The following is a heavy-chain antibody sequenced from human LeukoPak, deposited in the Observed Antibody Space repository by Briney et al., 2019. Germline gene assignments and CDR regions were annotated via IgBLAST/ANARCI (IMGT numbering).Heavy chain of an antibody. CDR3: AREDYDFWSGYYWYYFDY. V-gene: IGHV3-7*01. J-gene: IGHJ4*02. CDR1: GFTFSSYW. Sequence: GGSLRLSCAASGFTFSSYWMSWVRQAPGKGLEWVAHIKQDGSEKYYVDSVKGRFTISRDNAKNSLYLQMNSLRAEDTAVYYCAREDYDFWSGYYWYYFDYWGQGTLVTVSS. D-gene: IGHD3-3*01. CDR2: IKQDGSEK.